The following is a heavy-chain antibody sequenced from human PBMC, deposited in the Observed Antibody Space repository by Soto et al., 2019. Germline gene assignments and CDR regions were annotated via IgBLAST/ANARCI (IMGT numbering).Heavy chain of an antibody. CDR3: ARDIWYSSSSRCLDY. Sequence: GGSLRLSCAASGFIFSKCGMHWVRQAPGKGLEWVAVIWNDGSNKYYADSVKGRFTISRDDSENTLFLQMNSLRAEDTAVYYCARDIWYSSSSRCLDYWGHGTLVTVSS. D-gene: IGHD6-6*01. CDR1: GFIFSKCG. J-gene: IGHJ4*01. V-gene: IGHV3-33*01. CDR2: IWNDGSNK.